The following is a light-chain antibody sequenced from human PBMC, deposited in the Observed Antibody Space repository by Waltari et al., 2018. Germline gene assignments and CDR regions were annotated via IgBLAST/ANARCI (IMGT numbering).Light chain of an antibody. Sequence: SSELTQDPTVSVALGQTVRITCQGDSPRRISASCYQQRPGQAPVLVFYGQDNRPAGIPDRFSGSTSGDTATLTITGTQAEDEADYYCLSRDISSTRFFGGGTRLTV. CDR1: SPRRIS. CDR3: LSRDISSTRF. V-gene: IGLV3-19*01. J-gene: IGLJ2*01. CDR2: GQD.